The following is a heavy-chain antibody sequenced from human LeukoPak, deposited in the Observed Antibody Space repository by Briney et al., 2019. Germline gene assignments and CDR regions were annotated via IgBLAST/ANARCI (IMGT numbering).Heavy chain of an antibody. J-gene: IGHJ4*02. CDR3: AKGHWGYSYAGFDY. V-gene: IGHV3-23*01. Sequence: PGGSLRLSCAASGFTFSSYAMSCVRQAPGKGLEWVSAISGSGGSTCYADSVKGRFTISRDNSKNTLYLQMNSLRAEDTAVYYCAKGHWGYSYAGFDYWGQGTLVTVSS. CDR1: GFTFSSYA. CDR2: ISGSGGST. D-gene: IGHD5-18*01.